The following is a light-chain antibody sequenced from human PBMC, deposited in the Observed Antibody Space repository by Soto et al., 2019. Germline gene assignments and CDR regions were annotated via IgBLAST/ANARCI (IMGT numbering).Light chain of an antibody. CDR2: EVT. Sequence: QSALTQPPSASGSPGQSVTISCTGTSSDVGAYNYVSWYQQHAGKAPKLAIHEVTKRPSGGPDRFAGSKSANTASLTVSGLQAEDEADYCCSSFASSNTWVFGGGTKLTVL. CDR3: SSFASSNTWV. V-gene: IGLV2-8*01. J-gene: IGLJ3*02. CDR1: SSDVGAYNY.